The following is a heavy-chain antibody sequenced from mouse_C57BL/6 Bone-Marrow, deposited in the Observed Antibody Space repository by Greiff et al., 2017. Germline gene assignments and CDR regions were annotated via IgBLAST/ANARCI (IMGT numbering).Heavy chain of an antibody. J-gene: IGHJ4*01. CDR1: GYTFTSYW. Sequence: QVQLQQPGAELVMPGASVKMSCKASGYTFTSYWMHWVKQRPGQGLEWIGEIDPSDSYTNYNQKFKGKSTLTVDKSSSTAYMQLSSLTSEDSAVYYWAREREDSSGYYYAMDYWGQGTSVTVSS. V-gene: IGHV1-69*01. CDR3: AREREDSSGYYYAMDY. D-gene: IGHD3-2*02. CDR2: IDPSDSYT.